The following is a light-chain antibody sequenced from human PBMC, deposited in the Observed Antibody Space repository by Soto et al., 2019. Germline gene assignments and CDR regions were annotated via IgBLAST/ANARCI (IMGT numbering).Light chain of an antibody. J-gene: IGKJ5*01. Sequence: ENVFTQSPSPLSFSPGERATLSFKASQSGSSGYLAWYQQQPGQAPRLLIYGASRRATGIPDRFSGSGSGTDFTLTISRLEPEDFAVYYCQQYGSSSITFGQGTRLEIK. CDR3: QQYGSSSIT. CDR2: GAS. CDR1: QSGSSGY. V-gene: IGKV3-20*01.